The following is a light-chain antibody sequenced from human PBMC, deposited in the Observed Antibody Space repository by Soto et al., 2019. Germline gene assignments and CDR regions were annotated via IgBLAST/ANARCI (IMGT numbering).Light chain of an antibody. V-gene: IGKV3-20*01. CDR3: QQYCSSEYT. J-gene: IGKJ2*01. CDR1: QSVSSSY. CDR2: GAS. Sequence: EIVLTQSPGTLSLSPGERATLSCRASQSVSSSYLAWYQQKPGQAPRLIIYGASSRATGIPDRFSGSGSGTDFTLTISRLEPEDFGVYYCQQYCSSEYTFGQGTKLEIK.